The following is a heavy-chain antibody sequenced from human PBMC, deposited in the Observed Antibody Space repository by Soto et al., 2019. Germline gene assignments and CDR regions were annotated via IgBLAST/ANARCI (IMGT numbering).Heavy chain of an antibody. D-gene: IGHD3-22*01. CDR2: IYPGDSDT. V-gene: IGHV5-51*01. Sequence: GESLKISCKGSGYSFTSYWIGWVRQMPGKGLEWMGIIYPGDSDTRYSPSFQGQVTISADKSISTAYLQWSSLKAADTAMYYCASSARNIPYYHDSSGSAFDIWGQGTMVTVSS. CDR1: GYSFTSYW. CDR3: ASSARNIPYYHDSSGSAFDI. J-gene: IGHJ3*02.